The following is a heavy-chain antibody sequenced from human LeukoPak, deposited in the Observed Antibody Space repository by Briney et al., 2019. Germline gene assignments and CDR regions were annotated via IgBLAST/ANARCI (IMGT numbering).Heavy chain of an antibody. J-gene: IGHJ4*02. D-gene: IGHD6-13*01. CDR1: GFTFSSYS. CDR2: ISSSSSYI. Sequence: GGSLRLSCAASGFTFSSYSMNWVRQAPGKGLEWVSSISSSSSYIYYADSVKGRFTISRDNAKKSLYMQMNSLRAEDTAVYYCARGTAAGTYWGQGTLVTVSS. CDR3: ARGTAAGTY. V-gene: IGHV3-21*01.